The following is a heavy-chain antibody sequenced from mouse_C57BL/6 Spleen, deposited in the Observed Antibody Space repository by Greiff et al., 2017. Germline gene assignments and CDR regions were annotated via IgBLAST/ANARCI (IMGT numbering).Heavy chain of an antibody. V-gene: IGHV1-55*01. CDR1: GYTFTSYW. D-gene: IGHD2-10*01. CDR3: ARSYYCYGYFDV. J-gene: IGHJ1*03. CDR2: IYPGSGST. Sequence: VQLQQPGAELVKPGASVKMSCKASGYTFTSYWITWVKQRPGQGLEWIGDIYPGSGSTNYNEKFKSKATLTVDTSSSTAYMQLSSLTSEDSAVYYCARSYYCYGYFDVWGTGTTVTVSS.